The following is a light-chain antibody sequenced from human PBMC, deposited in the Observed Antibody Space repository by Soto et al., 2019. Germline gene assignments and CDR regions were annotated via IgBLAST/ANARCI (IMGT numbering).Light chain of an antibody. V-gene: IGKV3D-20*02. CDR2: DTS. Sequence: EIVMTQAPPTLSVSPGERDALSCRASQSVRNNYLAWYHKKPVQPPRIFIYDTSNRATGIPARFSGSGSGTDFNLTISGLETADRGVYYCQQRHNWPITFGQWTRLEIK. CDR1: QSVRNNY. J-gene: IGKJ5*01. CDR3: QQRHNWPIT.